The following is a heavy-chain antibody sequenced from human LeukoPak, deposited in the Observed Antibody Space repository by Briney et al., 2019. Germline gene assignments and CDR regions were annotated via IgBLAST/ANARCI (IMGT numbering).Heavy chain of an antibody. Sequence: GSVKVSCKASGGTFSSYAISWVRQAPGQGLEWMGWISAYNGNTNYAQKLQGRVTMTTDTSTSTAYMELRSLRSDDTAVYYCARGGPWGGSVRLYFDYWGQGTLVTVSS. J-gene: IGHJ4*02. V-gene: IGHV1-18*01. CDR2: ISAYNGNT. CDR1: GGTFSSYA. CDR3: ARGGPWGGSVRLYFDY. D-gene: IGHD3-16*01.